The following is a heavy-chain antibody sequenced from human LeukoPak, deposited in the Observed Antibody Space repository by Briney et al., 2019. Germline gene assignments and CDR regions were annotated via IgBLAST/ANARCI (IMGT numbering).Heavy chain of an antibody. V-gene: IGHV3-23*01. J-gene: IGHJ2*01. CDR1: GFSFSSSG. D-gene: IGHD2-2*01. CDR3: ASRSSSLNWYFDL. Sequence: GGSLRLSCAASGFSFSSSGMTWVRQAPGKGLEWVSGISGNGGNTYYADSVKGRFTISRDNSKETLYLQMNSLRAEDTAVYYCASRSSSLNWYFDLWGRGTLVTVSS. CDR2: ISGNGGNT.